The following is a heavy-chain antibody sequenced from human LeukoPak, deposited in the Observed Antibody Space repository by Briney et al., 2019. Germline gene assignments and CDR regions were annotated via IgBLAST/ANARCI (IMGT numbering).Heavy chain of an antibody. CDR1: GFTFSSDW. CDR2: IKQDGSEK. J-gene: IGHJ4*02. D-gene: IGHD2-21*02. Sequence: GGSLRLSCAASGFTFSSDWMSWGRQAPGKGREGGANIKQDGSEKYYVASVKGRFTISRDNAKNSLYMQMNSLRAEDTAVYYCAKSAVTARSPFDYWGQGTLVTVSS. CDR3: AKSAVTARSPFDY. V-gene: IGHV3-7*01.